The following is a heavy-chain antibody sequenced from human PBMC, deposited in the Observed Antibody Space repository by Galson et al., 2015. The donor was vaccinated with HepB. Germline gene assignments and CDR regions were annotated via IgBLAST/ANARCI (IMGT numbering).Heavy chain of an antibody. CDR2: IKRKIDGGTI. CDR1: GFTFRNTW. CDR3: ATLYYDFWSGFSLAYYYYYMDV. Sequence: SLRLSCAASGFTFRNTWMNWVRQAPGKGLGWVGRIKRKIDGGTIDYAAPVKGRFIISRDDSKNMVYMEMNSLKTEDTAVYYCATLYYDFWSGFSLAYYYYYMDVWGKGTTVTVSS. J-gene: IGHJ6*03. V-gene: IGHV3-15*07. D-gene: IGHD3-3*01.